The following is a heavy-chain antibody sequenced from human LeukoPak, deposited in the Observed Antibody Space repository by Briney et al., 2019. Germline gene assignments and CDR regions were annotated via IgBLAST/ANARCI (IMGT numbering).Heavy chain of an antibody. V-gene: IGHV3-21*01. Sequence: PGGSLRLSCAASGFTFSSYSMNWVRQAPGKGREWVSSISSSSSYIYYADSVKDRFTISRDNAKNSLYLQMNSLRAEDTAVYYCARDSLDSSGSRYFQHWGQGTLVTVSS. CDR3: ARDSLDSSGSRYFQH. D-gene: IGHD3-22*01. CDR1: GFTFSSYS. J-gene: IGHJ1*01. CDR2: ISSSSSYI.